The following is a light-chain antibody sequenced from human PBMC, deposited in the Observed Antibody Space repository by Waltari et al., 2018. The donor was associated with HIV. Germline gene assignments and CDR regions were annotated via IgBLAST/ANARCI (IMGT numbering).Light chain of an antibody. CDR3: QQYYFTPPHT. V-gene: IGKV4-1*01. J-gene: IGKJ2*01. CDR1: QTILYSSNNKNY. Sequence: IVMTQSPDSLAVSLGARATIHCRASQTILYSSNNKNYLALYQQKPGQPPKLLISWAATRESGVPDRFSGSGSGTDFTLTISSLQPEDVAVYYCQQYYFTPPHTFGQGTKLEIK. CDR2: WAA.